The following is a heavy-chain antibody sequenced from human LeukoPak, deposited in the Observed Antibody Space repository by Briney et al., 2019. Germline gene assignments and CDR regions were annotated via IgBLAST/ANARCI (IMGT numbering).Heavy chain of an antibody. D-gene: IGHD3-22*01. CDR2: ISWDGGST. V-gene: IGHV3-43D*03. CDR1: GFTFDDYA. J-gene: IGHJ2*01. Sequence: GGSLRLSCAASGFTFDDYAMHWVRQAPGKGLEWVSLISWDGGSTYYADSVKGRFTISRDNSKNSLYLQMNSLRAEDTTLYCCAKAHYYDSSGWDWYFDLWGRGTLVTVSS. CDR3: AKAHYYDSSGWDWYFDL.